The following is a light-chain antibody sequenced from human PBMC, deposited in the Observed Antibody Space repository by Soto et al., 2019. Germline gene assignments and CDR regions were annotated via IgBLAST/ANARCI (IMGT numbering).Light chain of an antibody. CDR2: LAS. V-gene: IGKV1-17*01. CDR1: RDITYD. J-gene: IGKJ2*01. Sequence: GDRVTITCRSSRDITYDCAWYQQKPGRPPKRLMSLASRWASGVPSRFSGSGSGTEFTLTITSLQPEDFANYYCLHHNSYPPVFGQGTKLDIK. CDR3: LHHNSYPPV.